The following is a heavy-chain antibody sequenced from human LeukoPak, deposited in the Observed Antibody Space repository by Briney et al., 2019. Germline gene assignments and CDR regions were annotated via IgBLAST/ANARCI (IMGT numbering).Heavy chain of an antibody. D-gene: IGHD2-15*01. CDR1: GLTVSSNF. V-gene: IGHV3-66*01. J-gene: IGHJ4*02. CDR3: VRGPPTPGFFHFFF. Sequence: GGSLRLSCAVSGLTVSSNFISWVRQAPGKGLEWVSVIYSGGRTYYSSSVKGRFTISRNNSKNTVDLQMSSLRVDDSAIYYCVRGPPTPGFFHFFFWGQGTLATVSS. CDR2: IYSGGRT.